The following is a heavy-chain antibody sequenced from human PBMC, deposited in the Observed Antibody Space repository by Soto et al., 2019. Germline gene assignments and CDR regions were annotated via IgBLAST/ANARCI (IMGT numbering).Heavy chain of an antibody. CDR1: GFTFSSYA. D-gene: IGHD3-16*02. Sequence: GGSLRLSCAASGFTFSSYAMHWVRQAPGKGLEWVAVISYDGSNKYYADSVKGRFTISRDNSKNTLYLQMNSLRAEDTAVYYCARDYDYVWGSYRNGMDVWGQGTTVTVSS. CDR2: ISYDGSNK. J-gene: IGHJ6*02. V-gene: IGHV3-30-3*01. CDR3: ARDYDYVWGSYRNGMDV.